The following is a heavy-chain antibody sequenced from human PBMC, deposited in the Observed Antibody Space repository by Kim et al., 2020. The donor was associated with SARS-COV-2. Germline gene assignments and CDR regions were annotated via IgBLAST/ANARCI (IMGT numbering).Heavy chain of an antibody. CDR2: IIPIFGTA. V-gene: IGHV1-69*13. J-gene: IGHJ5*02. CDR3: ARLGVPLYNWNYGAGQNWFDP. CDR1: GGTFSSYA. D-gene: IGHD1-7*01. Sequence: SVKVSCKASGGTFSSYAISWVRQAPGQGLEWMGGIIPIFGTANYAQKFQGRVTITADESTSTAYMELSSLRSEDTAVYYCARLGVPLYNWNYGAGQNWFDPWGQGTLVTVSS.